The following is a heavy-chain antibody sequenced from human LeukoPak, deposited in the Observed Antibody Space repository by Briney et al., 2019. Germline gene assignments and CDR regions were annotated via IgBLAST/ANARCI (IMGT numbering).Heavy chain of an antibody. Sequence: GGSLRLSCAASGFTFRSYDMHWVRQATGKGLEWVSGIGTAGEIYYPGSVKGRFTISRENAKNSLYLQMNSLRAEDTAVYYCARVLFTFGGAPDYWGQGTLVTVSS. CDR2: IGTAGEI. D-gene: IGHD3-16*01. V-gene: IGHV3-13*01. CDR3: ARVLFTFGGAPDY. CDR1: GFTFRSYD. J-gene: IGHJ4*02.